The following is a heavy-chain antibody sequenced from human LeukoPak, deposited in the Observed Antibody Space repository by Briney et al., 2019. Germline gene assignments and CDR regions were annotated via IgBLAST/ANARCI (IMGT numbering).Heavy chain of an antibody. CDR1: GFTFSNHG. CDR3: ARLGPRQKSDY. V-gene: IGHV3-33*01. J-gene: IGHJ4*02. CDR2: IWYDGSNK. Sequence: GGSLRLSCAASGFTFSNHGMHWVRQAPGRGLEWVAVIWYDGSNKYYADSVKGRFTISRDNSKNTLYLQMNSLRAEDTAVYYCARLGPRQKSDYWGQGTLVTVSS.